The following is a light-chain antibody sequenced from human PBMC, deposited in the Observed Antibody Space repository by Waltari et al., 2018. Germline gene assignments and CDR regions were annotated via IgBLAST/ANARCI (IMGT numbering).Light chain of an antibody. CDR2: EDD. CDR3: QVWDSDGDHVV. V-gene: IGLV3-21*02. CDR1: NIGAKR. J-gene: IGLJ3*02. Sequence: YVLTQPPSVSVAPGQTARIACVGSNIGAKRVHWYQQKSGQAPILVGYEDDDRPSGIPARFSGANSGKTATLTISRVEVGDEADFYCQVWDSDGDHVVFGGGTKLTVL.